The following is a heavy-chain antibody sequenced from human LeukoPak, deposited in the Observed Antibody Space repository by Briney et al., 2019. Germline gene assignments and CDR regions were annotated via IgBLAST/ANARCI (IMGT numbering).Heavy chain of an antibody. D-gene: IGHD3-22*01. V-gene: IGHV3-9*01. CDR2: ISWNSGSI. J-gene: IGHJ4*02. CDR1: GFTFDDYA. CDR3: AKGSSYYYDSSGYYSGPDY. Sequence: SLRLSCAASGFTFDDYAMHWVRQAPGRGLEWVSGISWNSGSIGYADSVKGRFTISRDNAKNSLYLQMNSLRAEDTALYYCAKGSSYYYDSSGYYSGPDYWGQGTLVTVSS.